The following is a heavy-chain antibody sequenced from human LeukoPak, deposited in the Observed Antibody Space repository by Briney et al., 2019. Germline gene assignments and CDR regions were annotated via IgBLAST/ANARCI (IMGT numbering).Heavy chain of an antibody. Sequence: GGSLRLSCAASGFTFRSHSLDWVRQAPGKGLEWVSSITGAGSSQYAASVQGRLIISTDNTQNSIFLQMNSLRAEDTAIYYCVRDVIHSYFDIWGQGILVTVSS. V-gene: IGHV3-21*01. D-gene: IGHD2/OR15-2a*01. CDR1: GFTFRSHS. CDR2: ITGAGSS. J-gene: IGHJ4*02. CDR3: VRDVIHSYFDI.